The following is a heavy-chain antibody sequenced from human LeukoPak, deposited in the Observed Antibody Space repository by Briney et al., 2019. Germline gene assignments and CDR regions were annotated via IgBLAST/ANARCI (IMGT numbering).Heavy chain of an antibody. CDR2: IIPIFGTA. Sequence: SVKVSCKASGGTFSSYAISWVRQAPGQGLEWMGGIIPIFGTANYAQKFQGRVTITADESTSTAYMELSSLRSEDTAVYYCARDPDTAMAIDYYYGMDVWGQGTTVTVS. CDR3: ARDPDTAMAIDYYYGMDV. CDR1: GGTFSSYA. D-gene: IGHD5-18*01. V-gene: IGHV1-69*13. J-gene: IGHJ6*02.